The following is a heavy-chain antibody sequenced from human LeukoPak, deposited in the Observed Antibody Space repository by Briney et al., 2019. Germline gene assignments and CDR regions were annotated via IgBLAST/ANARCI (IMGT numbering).Heavy chain of an antibody. J-gene: IGHJ5*02. CDR1: GYAFTSYG. V-gene: IGHV1-18*01. CDR2: ISAYNGNT. CDR3: ARVFYRAGWFDP. Sequence: ASVKVSCKASGYAFTSYGISWVRQAPGQGLEWMGWISAYNGNTNYAQKLQGRVTMTTDTSTSTAYMELRSLRSDDTAVYYCARVFYRAGWFDPWGQGTLVTVSS. D-gene: IGHD2/OR15-2a*01.